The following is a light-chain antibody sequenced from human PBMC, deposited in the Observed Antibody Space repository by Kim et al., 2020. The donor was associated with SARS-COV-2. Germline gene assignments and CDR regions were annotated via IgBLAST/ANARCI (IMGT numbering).Light chain of an antibody. J-gene: IGLJ2*01. CDR1: SSNSGNNY. CDR3: GTWDSSLSAVL. V-gene: IGLV1-51*01. Sequence: QNVTISCSESSSNSGNNYVAWYQQPPGTSPKLLIYDNNKRPSGIPDRFAGSKSGTSATLGITGLQTGDEADYYCGTWDSSLSAVLFGGGTQLTVL. CDR2: DNN.